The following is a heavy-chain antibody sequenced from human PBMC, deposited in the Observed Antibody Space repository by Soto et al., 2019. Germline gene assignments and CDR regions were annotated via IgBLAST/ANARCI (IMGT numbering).Heavy chain of an antibody. CDR3: ARLGPYYYMDV. V-gene: IGHV3-13*01. Sequence: EVQLVESGGGLVQPGGSLRLSCAASGFTFSSYDMHWVRQATGKGLEWVSAIGTAGDTYYPGSVKGRFTISRENAKNSLYLQMNSLRAGDTAVYYCARLGPYYYMDVWGKGTTVTVSS. CDR2: IGTAGDT. J-gene: IGHJ6*03. CDR1: GFTFSSYD.